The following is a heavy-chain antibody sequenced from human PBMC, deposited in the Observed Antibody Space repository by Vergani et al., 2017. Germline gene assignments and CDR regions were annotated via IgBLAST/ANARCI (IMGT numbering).Heavy chain of an antibody. V-gene: IGHV4-61*02. CDR2: IHTTGST. Sequence: QVQLQESGPGLVKPSQTLSLICIVSGASVTSGDYYWTWVRQPAGKGLEWIGRIHTTGSTNYNPSLESRVTISMSASNNQFSLRLTSVAVADTALYYCARGHPLNLWGLGTLVTVSP. J-gene: IGHJ3*01. CDR3: ARGHPLNL. CDR1: GASVTSGDYY.